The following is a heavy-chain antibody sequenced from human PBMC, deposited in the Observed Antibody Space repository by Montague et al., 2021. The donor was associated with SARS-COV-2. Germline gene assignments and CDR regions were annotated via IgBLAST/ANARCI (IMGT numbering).Heavy chain of an antibody. J-gene: IGHJ3*02. CDR2: ISYDGSNK. D-gene: IGHD1-26*01. Sequence: SLRLSCPASGFTFSSYAMHWVRQAPGKGLEWVAVISYDGSNKYYADSVKGRFTISRDNSKNTLYLQMNSLRAEDTAVYYCARTRGGSYLDAFDIWGQETMVTVSS. V-gene: IGHV3-30*04. CDR1: GFTFSSYA. CDR3: ARTRGGSYLDAFDI.